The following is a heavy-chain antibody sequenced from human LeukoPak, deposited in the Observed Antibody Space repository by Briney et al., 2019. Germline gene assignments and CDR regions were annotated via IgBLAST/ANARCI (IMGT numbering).Heavy chain of an antibody. CDR3: ARPAYTAAYDL. CDR2: MKGDGSEI. CDR1: GFTFSSYA. D-gene: IGHD3-16*01. V-gene: IGHV3-7*01. Sequence: GGSLRLSCAASGFTFSSYAMSWVRQAPGKGLEWVANMKGDGSEIHYVDSVKGRFTISRDNAKNSLYLQMNSLRAEDTAVYYCARPAYTAAYDLWGQGTMVTVSS. J-gene: IGHJ3*01.